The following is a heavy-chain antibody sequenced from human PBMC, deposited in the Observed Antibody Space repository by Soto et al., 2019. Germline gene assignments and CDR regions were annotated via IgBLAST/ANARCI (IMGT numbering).Heavy chain of an antibody. Sequence: QVQLVESGGGVVQPGRSLRLSCAASGFTFNTYGMHWVLQAPGKGLEWVTTISTDGSDKYYADSVKGRLTTSRDNSKNTVYLQMNSLRAEDTALYYCAKDQGIAASHGVDWGQGTMVTVSS. D-gene: IGHD6-13*01. CDR2: ISTDGSDK. V-gene: IGHV3-30*18. CDR1: GFTFNTYG. CDR3: AKDQGIAASHGVD. J-gene: IGHJ3*01.